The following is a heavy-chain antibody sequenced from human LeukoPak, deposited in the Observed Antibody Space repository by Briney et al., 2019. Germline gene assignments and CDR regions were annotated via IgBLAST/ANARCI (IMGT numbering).Heavy chain of an antibody. CDR1: GYSISSGYY. CDR2: IYHSGST. Sequence: PSETLSLTCAVSGYSISSGYYWGWIRQPPGKGLEWIGSIYHSGSTYYNPSLKSRVTISVDTSKHQFSLKLSSVTAPDTAVYYCARASGLGGSSSGAWGAIFDYWGQGTLVTVSS. J-gene: IGHJ4*02. D-gene: IGHD1-26*01. V-gene: IGHV4-38-2*01. CDR3: ARASGLGGSSSGAWGAIFDY.